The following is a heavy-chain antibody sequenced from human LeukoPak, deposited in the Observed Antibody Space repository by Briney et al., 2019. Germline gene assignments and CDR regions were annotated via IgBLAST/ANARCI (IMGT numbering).Heavy chain of an antibody. Sequence: SETLSLTCTVSGCSISSYYWSWIRQPPGKGLEWIGYIYYSGSTNYNPSLKSRVTISVDTSKNQFSLKLSSVTAADTAVYYCAREDYGSGSYYLRYWGQGTLVTVSS. V-gene: IGHV4-59*01. CDR2: IYYSGST. CDR3: AREDYGSGSYYLRY. D-gene: IGHD3-10*01. J-gene: IGHJ4*02. CDR1: GCSISSYY.